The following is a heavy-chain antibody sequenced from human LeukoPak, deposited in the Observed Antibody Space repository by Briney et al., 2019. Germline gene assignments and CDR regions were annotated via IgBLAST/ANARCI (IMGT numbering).Heavy chain of an antibody. Sequence: SETLSLTCTVSGGSISSYYWSWIRQPPGKGLEWIGYIYYSGSTNYNPSLKSRVTISVDTSKNQFSLKLSSVTAADTAVYYCARGYPPHYDSSGYYFDYWGQGTLVTVSS. CDR1: GGSISSYY. J-gene: IGHJ4*02. V-gene: IGHV4-59*01. D-gene: IGHD3-22*01. CDR3: ARGYPPHYDSSGYYFDY. CDR2: IYYSGST.